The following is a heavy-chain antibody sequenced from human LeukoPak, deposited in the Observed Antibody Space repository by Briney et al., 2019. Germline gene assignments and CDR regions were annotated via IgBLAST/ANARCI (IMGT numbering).Heavy chain of an antibody. D-gene: IGHD2-21*01. CDR2: IYYSGST. V-gene: IGHV4-39*07. CDR1: GGSISSSSYY. CDR3: ARGLFYWYFDL. Sequence: PAETLSLTCTVSGGSISSSSYYWGWILQPPGKGLEWIGSIYYSGSTYYNPSLKSRVTISVDTSKNQFSLKLSSVTAADTAVYYCARGLFYWYFDLWGRGTLVTVSS. J-gene: IGHJ2*01.